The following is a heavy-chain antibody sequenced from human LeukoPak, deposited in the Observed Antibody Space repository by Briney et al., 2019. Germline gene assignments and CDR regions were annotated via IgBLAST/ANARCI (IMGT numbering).Heavy chain of an antibody. J-gene: IGHJ4*02. CDR3: ARGGWAVAGRPKRKYYFDY. Sequence: KPSETLSLTCAVYGGSFSGYYWSWIRQPPGKGLEWIGEINHSGSTNYNPSLKSRVTISVDTSKNQFSLKLSSVTAADTAVYYCARGGWAVAGRPKRKYYFDYWGQGTLVTVSS. CDR1: GGSFSGYY. D-gene: IGHD6-19*01. CDR2: INHSGST. V-gene: IGHV4-34*01.